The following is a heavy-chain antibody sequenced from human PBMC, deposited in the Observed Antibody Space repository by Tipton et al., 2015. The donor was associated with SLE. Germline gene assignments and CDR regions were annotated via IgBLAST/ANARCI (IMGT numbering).Heavy chain of an antibody. J-gene: IGHJ4*02. D-gene: IGHD1-14*01. Sequence: TLSLTCTVSGGSISSYYWSWIRQPPGKGLEWIGYIYYSGSTYYNPSLKSRVTISVDTSKNQFSLKLSSVTAADTAVYYCASITRDGADDYWGQGTLVTVSS. CDR3: ASITRDGADDY. CDR2: IYYSGST. CDR1: GGSISSYY. V-gene: IGHV4-59*08.